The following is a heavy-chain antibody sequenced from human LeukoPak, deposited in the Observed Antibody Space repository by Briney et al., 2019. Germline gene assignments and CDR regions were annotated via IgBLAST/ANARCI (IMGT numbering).Heavy chain of an antibody. CDR3: AKEVVVVITTPTEAGFDY. D-gene: IGHD3-22*01. CDR1: RFIFNTYR. CDR2: IKRDGSEK. Sequence: PGGSLRLSCAASRFIFNTYRMSWVRQAPGKGLEWVATIKRDGSEKYYVDPVKGRFTISRDNAKNSLYLQMNSLRVEDTAVYYCAKEVVVVITTPTEAGFDYWGQGTLVTVSS. J-gene: IGHJ4*02. V-gene: IGHV3-7*03.